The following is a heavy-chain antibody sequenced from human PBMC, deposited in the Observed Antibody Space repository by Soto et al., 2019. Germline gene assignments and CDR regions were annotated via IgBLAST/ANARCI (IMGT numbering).Heavy chain of an antibody. CDR2: IIPILGIA. J-gene: IGHJ4*02. V-gene: IGHV1-69*08. CDR3: AREDNYGSGTSGNY. D-gene: IGHD3-10*01. Sequence: QVQLVQSGAEVKKPGSSVKVSCKASGGTFSSYTISWVRQAPGQGLEWMGRIIPILGIANYAQKFQGRVTVPADKSTSTAYMELSSLRSEDTAVYYCAREDNYGSGTSGNYWGQGTLVTVSS. CDR1: GGTFSSYT.